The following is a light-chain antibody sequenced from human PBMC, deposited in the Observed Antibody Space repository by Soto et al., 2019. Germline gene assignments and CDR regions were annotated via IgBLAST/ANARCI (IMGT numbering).Light chain of an antibody. CDR1: QSLLHRNGYNY. CDR2: LGS. Sequence: DFVMTQSPLSLPVTPGEPASISCRSSQSLLHRNGYNYLDWYLQKPGQSPQVLIYLGSNRASGVPYRFSGSGSGTDFTLKISRVEAEDVGVYYCMQALQTPPTFGQGTRLEIK. J-gene: IGKJ5*01. CDR3: MQALQTPPT. V-gene: IGKV2-28*01.